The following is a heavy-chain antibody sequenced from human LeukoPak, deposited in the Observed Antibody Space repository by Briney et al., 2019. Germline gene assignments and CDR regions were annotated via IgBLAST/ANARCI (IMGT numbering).Heavy chain of an antibody. D-gene: IGHD3-22*01. Sequence: PGGSLRLSCAASGFTFSGFAMSWVRQAPGKGLEWISFISGSGGSTDYADSVKGRFTISRDNSKNTLYLQMNSLRAEDTAVYYCARAPAHYYDSSGYYEYFQHWGQGTLVTVSS. CDR2: ISGSGGST. V-gene: IGHV3-23*01. CDR3: ARAPAHYYDSSGYYEYFQH. CDR1: GFTFSGFA. J-gene: IGHJ1*01.